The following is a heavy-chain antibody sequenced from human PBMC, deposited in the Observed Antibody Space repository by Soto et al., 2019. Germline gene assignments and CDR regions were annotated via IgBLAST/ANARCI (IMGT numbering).Heavy chain of an antibody. D-gene: IGHD3-16*02. V-gene: IGHV3-11*01. CDR2: ISSSGSTI. CDR3: ARGPYDYVWGSDPPHFDY. Sequence: PGGSLRLSCAASGFTFSDYYMSWIRQAPGKGLEWVSYISSSGSTIYYADSVKGRFTISRDNAKNSLYLQMNSLRAEDTAVYYCARGPYDYVWGSDPPHFDYRGQGTLVTVSS. J-gene: IGHJ4*02. CDR1: GFTFSDYY.